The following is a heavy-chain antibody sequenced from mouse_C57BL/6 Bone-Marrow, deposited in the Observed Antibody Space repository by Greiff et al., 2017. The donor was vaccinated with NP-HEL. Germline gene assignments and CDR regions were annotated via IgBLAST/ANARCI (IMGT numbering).Heavy chain of an antibody. J-gene: IGHJ2*01. V-gene: IGHV1-80*01. CDR1: GYAFSSYW. D-gene: IGHD1-1*01. CDR3: ARRGLRVVYFDY. CDR2: IYPGDGDT. Sequence: VKLQESGAELVKPGASVKISCKASGYAFSSYWMNWVKQRPGKGLEWIGQIYPGDGDTNYNGKFKGKATLTADKSSSTAYMQLSSLTSEDSAVYFCARRGLRVVYFDYWGQGTTLTVSS.